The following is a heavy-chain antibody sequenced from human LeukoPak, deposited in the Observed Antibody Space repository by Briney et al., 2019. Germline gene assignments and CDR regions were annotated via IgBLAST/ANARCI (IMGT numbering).Heavy chain of an antibody. J-gene: IGHJ4*02. CDR2: ISAYNGNT. CDR1: GYTFTSYG. V-gene: IGHV1-18*01. Sequence: ASVKVSCKASGYTFTSYGISWVRQAPGQGLEWMGWISAYNGNTHSAQKLQDRVTMTTDTSTSTAYLELRSLRSDDTAVYYCARDEPTTVGGADYWGQGTLVTVSS. CDR3: ARDEPTTVGGADY. D-gene: IGHD3-10*02.